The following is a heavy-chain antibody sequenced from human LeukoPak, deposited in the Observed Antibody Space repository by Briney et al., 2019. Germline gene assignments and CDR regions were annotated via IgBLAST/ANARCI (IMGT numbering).Heavy chain of an antibody. CDR3: ARDFEAAGLDY. D-gene: IGHD6-13*01. V-gene: IGHV3-48*01. CDR2: ISSSGSTI. Sequence: GSLRLSCAVSGFTFSSYSMNWVRQAPGKGLEWVSYISSSGSTIDYADSVKGRFTISRDKVKNSLHLQMNSLRAEDTAVYYCARDFEAAGLDYWGQGTLVTVSS. J-gene: IGHJ4*02. CDR1: GFTFSSYS.